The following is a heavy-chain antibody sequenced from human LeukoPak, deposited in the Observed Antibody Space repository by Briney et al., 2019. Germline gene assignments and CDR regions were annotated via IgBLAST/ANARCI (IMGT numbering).Heavy chain of an antibody. CDR3: AKGRGRYSGYVGLFDY. J-gene: IGHJ4*02. V-gene: IGHV3-30*18. CDR2: ISYDGSNK. Sequence: GSLGLSCAASGFTFSSYGMHWVRQAPGKGLEWVAVISYDGSNKYYADSVKGRFTISRDNSKNTLYLQMNSLRAEDTAVYYCAKGRGRYSGYVGLFDYWGQGTLVTVSS. CDR1: GFTFSSYG. D-gene: IGHD5-12*01.